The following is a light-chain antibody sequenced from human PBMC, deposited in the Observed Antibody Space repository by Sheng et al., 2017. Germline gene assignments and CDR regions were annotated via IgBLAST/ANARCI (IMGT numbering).Light chain of an antibody. CDR1: QSVSSY. J-gene: IGKJ1*01. CDR2: DAS. CDR3: QQYGSSPWT. Sequence: EIVLTQSPATLSLSPGERATLSCRASQSVSSYLAWYQQKPGQAPRLLIYDASNRATGIPARFSGSGSGRDFTLSISRLEPEDFAVYYCQQYGSSPWTFGHGTKVEVK. V-gene: IGKV3-20*01.